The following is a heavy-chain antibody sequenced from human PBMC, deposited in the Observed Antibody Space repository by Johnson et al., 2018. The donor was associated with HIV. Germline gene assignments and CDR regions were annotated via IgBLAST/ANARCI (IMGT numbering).Heavy chain of an antibody. Sequence: LVESGGGLVQPGRSLRLSCAASGFTFSDYYMSWIRQAPGKGLEWVSYISSSGSTIYYADSVKGRFTISRDNAKNSLYLQMNSLRAEDTAVYYWARDRLWFGESDAFDIWGQGTMVTDSS. CDR3: ARDRLWFGESDAFDI. CDR1: GFTFSDYY. CDR2: ISSSGSTI. D-gene: IGHD3-10*01. J-gene: IGHJ3*02. V-gene: IGHV3-11*04.